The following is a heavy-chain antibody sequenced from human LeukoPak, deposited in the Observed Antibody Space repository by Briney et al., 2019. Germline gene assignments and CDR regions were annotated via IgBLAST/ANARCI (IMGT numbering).Heavy chain of an antibody. CDR2: IIRNGGTT. J-gene: IGHJ4*02. D-gene: IGHD3-10*01. Sequence: PGGSLRLSCAASGFTFDDYGMSWVRQAPGKGLEWVSGIIRNGGTTGYADSVKGRFTISRDNAKNSLCLQMNSLRAEDTALYYCVRGFRGGPFDYWGQGTLVTVSS. CDR3: VRGFRGGPFDY. CDR1: GFTFDDYG. V-gene: IGHV3-20*04.